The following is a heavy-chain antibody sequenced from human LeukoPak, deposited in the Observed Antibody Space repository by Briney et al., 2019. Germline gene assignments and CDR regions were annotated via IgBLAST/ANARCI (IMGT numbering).Heavy chain of an antibody. CDR3: ATLGYCSSTSCYPQTNSVDY. CDR1: GGTFSSYA. CDR2: IIPIFGTA. D-gene: IGHD2-2*01. Sequence: SVKVSCKASGGTFSSYAISWVRQAPGQGLEWMGGIIPIFGTANYAQKFQGRVTITADKSTSPAYMELSSLRSEDTAVYYCATLGYCSSTSCYPQTNSVDYWGQGTLVTVSS. V-gene: IGHV1-69*06. J-gene: IGHJ4*02.